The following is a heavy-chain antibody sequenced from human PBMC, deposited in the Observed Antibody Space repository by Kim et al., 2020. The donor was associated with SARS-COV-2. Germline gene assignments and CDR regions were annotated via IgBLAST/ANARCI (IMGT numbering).Heavy chain of an antibody. CDR2: IKSKTDGGTT. J-gene: IGHJ4*02. Sequence: GGSLRLSCAASGFTFSNAWMSWVRQAPGKGLEWVGRIKSKTDGGTTDYAAPVKGRFAISRDDSKNTLYLQMNSLKTEDTAVYYCTTTRGYYDSSGYYYEFDYWRQGILVTVSS. D-gene: IGHD3-22*01. CDR1: GFTFSNAW. V-gene: IGHV3-15*01. CDR3: TTTRGYYDSSGYYYEFDY.